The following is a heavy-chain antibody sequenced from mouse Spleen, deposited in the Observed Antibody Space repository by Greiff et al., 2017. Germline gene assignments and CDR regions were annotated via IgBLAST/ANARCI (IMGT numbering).Heavy chain of an antibody. D-gene: IGHD2-1*01. CDR2: IDPEDGDT. CDR3: TKGGNYPYYFDY. CDR1: GFNIKDYY. J-gene: IGHJ2*01. Sequence: EVQLQQSGAELVRPGASVKLSCTASGFNIKDYYMHWVKQRPEQGLEWIGRIDPEDGDTEYAPKFQGKATMTADTSSNTAYLQLSSLTSEDTAVYYCTKGGNYPYYFDYWGQGTTLTVSS. V-gene: IGHV14-1*01.